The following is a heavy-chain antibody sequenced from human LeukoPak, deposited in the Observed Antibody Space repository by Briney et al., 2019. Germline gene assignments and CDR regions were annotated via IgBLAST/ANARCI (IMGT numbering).Heavy chain of an antibody. J-gene: IGHJ4*02. D-gene: IGHD3-10*01. CDR2: ISGSSEST. CDR1: GFPFSRFA. V-gene: IGHV3-23*01. Sequence: GGSLRLSCAASGFPFSRFAMTWVRQAPGKGLEWVSAISGSSESTNYADSVKGRFTISRDNSKNTLYLQMNSLRAEDTAVYYCARPRSGSYYNDPFFDYWGQGTLVTVSS. CDR3: ARPRSGSYYNDPFFDY.